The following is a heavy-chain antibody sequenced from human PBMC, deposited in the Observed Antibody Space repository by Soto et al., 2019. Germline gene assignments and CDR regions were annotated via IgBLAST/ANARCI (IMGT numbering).Heavy chain of an antibody. CDR2: IKSKTDGGTT. D-gene: IGHD2-2*01. CDR1: GFTFSNAW. J-gene: IGHJ4*02. CDR3: TTLYCSSPSCYPEFDY. V-gene: IGHV3-15*01. Sequence: ASGFTFSNAWMSWVRQAPGKGLEWVGRIKSKTDGGTTDYAAPVKGRFTISRDDSKNTLYLQMNSLKTEDTAVYYCTTLYCSSPSCYPEFDYWGQGTLVTVSS.